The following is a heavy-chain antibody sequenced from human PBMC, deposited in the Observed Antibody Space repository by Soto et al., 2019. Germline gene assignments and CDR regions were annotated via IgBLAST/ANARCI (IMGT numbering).Heavy chain of an antibody. Sequence: SETLSLTCTVSGFSIRSDYYWGWFRQPPGKGFEWIGTVFHRGSTYYNPSLKSRLTISVDTSKNQFSLNLSSMTAADTAVYYCARGLYTWNPRWFDPWGQGTLVTVSS. CDR1: GFSIRSDYY. CDR2: VFHRGST. D-gene: IGHD1-1*01. J-gene: IGHJ5*02. V-gene: IGHV4-38-2*02. CDR3: ARGLYTWNPRWFDP.